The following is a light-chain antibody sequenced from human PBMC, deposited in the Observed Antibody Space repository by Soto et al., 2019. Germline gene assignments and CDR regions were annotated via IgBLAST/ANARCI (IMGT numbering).Light chain of an antibody. Sequence: MRPSPSSLSASVVSLVTITCQATQDIRKYLNWYQQKPGKAPKLLIYDASSLETGVPSRFSGSGSGTDFTFTISSLQPEDFATYYCQQYDNLPPIFGQGTRLEIK. CDR1: QDIRKY. CDR3: QQYDNLPPI. J-gene: IGKJ5*01. V-gene: IGKV1-33*01. CDR2: DAS.